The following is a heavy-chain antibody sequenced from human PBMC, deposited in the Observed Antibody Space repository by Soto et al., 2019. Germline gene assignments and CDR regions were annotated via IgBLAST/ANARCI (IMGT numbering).Heavy chain of an antibody. CDR1: GFTFSSYA. CDR3: AKVLRGLPAAIGSIDY. V-gene: IGHV3-23*01. J-gene: IGHJ4*02. D-gene: IGHD2-2*01. CDR2: FSGSGGST. Sequence: EVQLLESGGGLVQPGGSLRLSCAASGFTFSSYAMSWVRQAPGKGLEWVSAFSGSGGSTYYADSVKGRFTISRDNSKNTLYLQMNSLRAEDTAVYYCAKVLRGLPAAIGSIDYWGQGTLVTVSS.